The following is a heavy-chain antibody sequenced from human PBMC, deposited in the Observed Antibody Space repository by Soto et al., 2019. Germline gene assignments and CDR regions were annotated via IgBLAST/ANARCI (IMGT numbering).Heavy chain of an antibody. CDR3: ARTHSSSWYHYYYYMDV. CDR2: IKQDGSEK. CDR1: GFTFSSYW. D-gene: IGHD6-13*01. V-gene: IGHV3-7*01. J-gene: IGHJ6*03. Sequence: GGSLRLSCAASGFTFSSYWMSWVRQAPGKGLEWVANIKQDGSEKYYVDSVKGRFTISRDNAKNSLYLQMNSLRAEDTAVYYCARTHSSSWYHYYYYMDVWGKGTTVTVSS.